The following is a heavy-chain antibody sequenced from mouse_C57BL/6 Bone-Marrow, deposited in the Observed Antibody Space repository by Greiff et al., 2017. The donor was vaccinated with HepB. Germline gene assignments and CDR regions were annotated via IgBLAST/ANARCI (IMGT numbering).Heavy chain of an antibody. CDR2: IYPGDGDT. D-gene: IGHD2-1*01. Sequence: QVQLQHSGPELVKPGASVKISCKASGYAFSSSWMNWVKQRPGKGLEWIGRIYPGDGDTNYNGKFKGKATLTADKSSSTAYMQLSSLTSEDSAVYFCAIRRMLTYWYFDVWGTGTTVTVSS. J-gene: IGHJ1*03. CDR3: AIRRMLTYWYFDV. CDR1: GYAFSSSW. V-gene: IGHV1-82*01.